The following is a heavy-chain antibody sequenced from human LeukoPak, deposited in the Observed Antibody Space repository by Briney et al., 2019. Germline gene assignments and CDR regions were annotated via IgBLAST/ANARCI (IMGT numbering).Heavy chain of an antibody. D-gene: IGHD5-12*01. V-gene: IGHV3-53*01. CDR3: ARDTSGHYDY. CDR2: IYSGGST. CDR1: GFTFSSYG. J-gene: IGHJ4*02. Sequence: GGSLRLSCAASGFTFSSYGMSWVRQAPGKGLEWVSVIYSGGSTYYADSVKGRFTISRDNSKNTLYLQMNSLRAEDTAVYYCARDTSGHYDYWGQGTLVTVSS.